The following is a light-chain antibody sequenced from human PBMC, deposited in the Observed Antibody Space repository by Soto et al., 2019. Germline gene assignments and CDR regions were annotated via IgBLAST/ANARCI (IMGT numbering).Light chain of an antibody. V-gene: IGLV1-47*01. Sequence: QSVLTQPPSASGTPGQRVNISCSGSSSNIGSNYVYWYRQFPGTAPKLLIQRNNQRPSGVPARFSGSKSGTSASLAISGLRSEDEADYYCQSYDSSLSGYVFGTGTKVTV. J-gene: IGLJ1*01. CDR1: SSNIGSNY. CDR2: RNN. CDR3: QSYDSSLSGYV.